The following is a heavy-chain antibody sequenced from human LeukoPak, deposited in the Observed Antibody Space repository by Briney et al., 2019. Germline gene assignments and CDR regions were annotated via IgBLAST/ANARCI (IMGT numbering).Heavy chain of an antibody. V-gene: IGHV4-4*07. J-gene: IGHJ5*02. Sequence: SETLSLTCTVSGGSISSYYWSWIRQPAGKGLEWIGRIYTSGSTNYNPSLESRVTMSVDTSKNQFSLKLSSVTAADTAVYYCARLPRSSSWNWFDPWGLGTLVTVSS. CDR3: ARLPRSSSWNWFDP. CDR2: IYTSGST. D-gene: IGHD6-13*01. CDR1: GGSISSYY.